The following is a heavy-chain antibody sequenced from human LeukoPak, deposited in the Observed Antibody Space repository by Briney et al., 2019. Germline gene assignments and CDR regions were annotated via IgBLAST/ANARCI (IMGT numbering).Heavy chain of an antibody. V-gene: IGHV4-59*01. CDR2: IYYSGST. D-gene: IGHD6-19*01. CDR3: AREWKQWLVRGWFDP. Sequence: PSETLSLTCTVSGGSISSYYWSWIRQPPGKGLEWIGYIYYSGSTNYNPSLKSRVTISVDTSKNQFSLKLSSVTAADTAVYYCAREWKQWLVRGWFDPWGQGTLVTVSS. CDR1: GGSISSYY. J-gene: IGHJ5*02.